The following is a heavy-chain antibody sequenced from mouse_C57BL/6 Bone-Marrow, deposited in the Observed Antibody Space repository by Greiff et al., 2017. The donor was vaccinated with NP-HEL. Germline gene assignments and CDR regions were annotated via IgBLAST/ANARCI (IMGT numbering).Heavy chain of an antibody. CDR1: GFTFSDYY. CDR3: ARLGPYYFDY. Sequence: DVKLVESGGGLVQPGGSLKLSCAASGFTFSDYYMYWVRQTPEKRLEWVAYISNGGGSTYYPDTVKGRFTISRDNAKNTLYLQMSRLKSEDTAMYYCARLGPYYFDYWGQGTTLTVSS. J-gene: IGHJ2*01. V-gene: IGHV5-12*01. CDR2: ISNGGGST.